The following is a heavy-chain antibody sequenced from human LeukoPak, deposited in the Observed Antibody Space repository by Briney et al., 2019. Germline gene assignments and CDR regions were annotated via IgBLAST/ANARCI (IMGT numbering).Heavy chain of an antibody. CDR2: INQTESEK. V-gene: IGHV3-7*01. CDR3: AGEESSAWSH. J-gene: IGHJ4*02. D-gene: IGHD6-19*01. CDR1: GFTFSNYW. Sequence: VGSLRLSCAASGFTFSNYWMSWVRQAPGKGLEWVANINQTESEKYYVDSVKGRFTISRDNAKNSLFLQMNSLRAEDTAVYYCAGEESSAWSHWGQGTLVTVSS.